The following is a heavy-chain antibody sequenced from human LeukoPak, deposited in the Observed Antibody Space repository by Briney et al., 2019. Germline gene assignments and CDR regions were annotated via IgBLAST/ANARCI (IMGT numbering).Heavy chain of an antibody. Sequence: GGSLRLSCAASGFTFSSYWMHWVRQAPGKGLVWVSRINSDGSSTSYADSVKGRFTISRDNAKNTLYLQMNSLRAEDTAVYYCARKGQGYYGSGTPNSFDYWGQGTLVTVSS. D-gene: IGHD3-10*01. J-gene: IGHJ4*02. CDR3: ARKGQGYYGSGTPNSFDY. CDR2: INSDGSST. CDR1: GFTFSSYW. V-gene: IGHV3-74*01.